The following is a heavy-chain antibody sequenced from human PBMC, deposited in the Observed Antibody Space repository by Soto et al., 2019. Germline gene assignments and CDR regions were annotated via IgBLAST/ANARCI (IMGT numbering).Heavy chain of an antibody. CDR2: IYYSGST. CDR3: ASMKEGGRWYPYFDY. V-gene: IGHV4-31*03. CDR1: GGSISSGGYY. Sequence: QVQLQESGPGLVKPSQTLSLTCTVSGGSISSGGYYWSWIRQHPGKGLEWIGYIYYSGSTYYNPSLKSRVTIXGDXSXNPFALKLSSLTAADTAVYYCASMKEGGRWYPYFDYWGQGTLVTVSS. D-gene: IGHD6-13*01. J-gene: IGHJ4*02.